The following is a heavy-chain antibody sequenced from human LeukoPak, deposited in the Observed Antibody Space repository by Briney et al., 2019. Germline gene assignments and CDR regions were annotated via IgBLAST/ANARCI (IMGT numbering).Heavy chain of an antibody. CDR3: ARDVGSAFDI. CDR2: IYYSGST. D-gene: IGHD3-16*01. Sequence: SETLSLTCTVSGGSISSYYWGWIRQPPGKGLEWIGSIYYSGSTYYNPSLKSRVTISVDTSKNQFSLKLSSVTAADTAVYYCARDVGSAFDIWGQGTMVTVSS. J-gene: IGHJ3*02. V-gene: IGHV4-39*07. CDR1: GGSISSYY.